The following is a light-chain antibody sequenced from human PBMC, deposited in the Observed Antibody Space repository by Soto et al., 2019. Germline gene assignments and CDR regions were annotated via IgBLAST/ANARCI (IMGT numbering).Light chain of an antibody. CDR3: QQYNTYWT. V-gene: IGKV1-5*01. CDR1: QSISSR. Sequence: DIQMTQSTSTLSASVGDRVTITCRASQSISSRLAWYQQKPGKAPKVLIYAASSLDSGVPSRFSGSGSGTEFTLTITSLQPDDFATYYCQQYNTYWTCGQGTKVEIK. J-gene: IGKJ1*01. CDR2: AAS.